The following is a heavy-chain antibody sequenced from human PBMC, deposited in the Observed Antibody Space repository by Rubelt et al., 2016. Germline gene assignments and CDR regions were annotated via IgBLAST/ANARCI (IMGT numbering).Heavy chain of an antibody. J-gene: IGHJ4*02. CDR2: ISWAVYR. Sequence: QITLKESGPTLVKPTQTLTLTCTFSGFSLSTSRVGVGWIRHPPGKALEWLALISWAVYRRYSPSLNNRLTIPKHTSKNQVVLTMTNMDPVDTATDHCAHKFNSGFDHWGQGTLVTVSS. V-gene: IGHV2-5*02. CDR3: AHKFNSGFDH. CDR1: GFSLSTSRVG. D-gene: IGHD6-19*01.